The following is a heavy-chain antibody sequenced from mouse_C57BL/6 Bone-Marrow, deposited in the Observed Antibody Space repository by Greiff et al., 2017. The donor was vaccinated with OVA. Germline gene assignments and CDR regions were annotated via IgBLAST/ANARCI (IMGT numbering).Heavy chain of an antibody. D-gene: IGHD1-1*01. CDR3: ARSYGSSYKYFDV. Sequence: QVQLKQPGAELVMPGASVKLSCKASGYTFTSYWMHWVKQRPGQGLEWIGEIDPSDSYTNYNQKFKGKSTLTVDKSSSTAYMQLSSLTSEDSAVYDCARSYGSSYKYFDVWGTGTTVTVSS. V-gene: IGHV1-69*01. J-gene: IGHJ1*03. CDR1: GYTFTSYW. CDR2: IDPSDSYT.